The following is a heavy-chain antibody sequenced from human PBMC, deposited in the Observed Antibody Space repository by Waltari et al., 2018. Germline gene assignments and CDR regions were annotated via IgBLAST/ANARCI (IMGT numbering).Heavy chain of an antibody. D-gene: IGHD6-19*01. CDR2: ISGSSAKT. CDR3: VKDLRAYSSGWHDY. Sequence: EVHLLESGGGLVQPGGSLRLSCAASGFTFRSYAMSCVRQAPGKGLEWVSSISGSSAKTYYADAVKGHFTISRDDSKNTLFLQMNSLRAEDTAIYYCVKDLRAYSSGWHDYWGQGTLVTVSS. CDR1: GFTFRSYA. J-gene: IGHJ4*02. V-gene: IGHV3-23*01.